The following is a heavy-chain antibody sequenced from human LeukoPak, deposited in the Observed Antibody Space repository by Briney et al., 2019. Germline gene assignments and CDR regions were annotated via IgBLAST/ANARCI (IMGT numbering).Heavy chain of an antibody. CDR2: ISSSSSYI. V-gene: IGHV3-21*01. J-gene: IGHJ4*02. D-gene: IGHD3-3*01. Sequence: GGSLRLSCAASGFTFSSYSMNWVRQAPGKGLEWVSSISSSSSYIYYADSVEGRFTISRDNAKNSLYLQMNSLRAEDTAVYYCARGVRFLEWLLFDYWGQGTLVTVSS. CDR3: ARGVRFLEWLLFDY. CDR1: GFTFSSYS.